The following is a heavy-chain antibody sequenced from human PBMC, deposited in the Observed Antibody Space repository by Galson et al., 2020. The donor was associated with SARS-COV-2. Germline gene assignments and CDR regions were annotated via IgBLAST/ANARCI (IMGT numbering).Heavy chain of an antibody. V-gene: IGHV4-30-2*01. J-gene: IGHJ5*02. Sequence: SQTLSLTCAVSGGSISSGDYSWSWIRQPPGKGLGWIGYIYHSGSTYYNPSLRRRVTMSVDRSKNQFSLKLSSVTAADTAVYYCARDWGEGIFDTSGYYVNWFHPWGQGTLVTVSS. CDR1: GGSISSGDYS. D-gene: IGHD3-22*01. CDR3: ARDWGEGIFDTSGYYVNWFHP. CDR2: IYHSGST.